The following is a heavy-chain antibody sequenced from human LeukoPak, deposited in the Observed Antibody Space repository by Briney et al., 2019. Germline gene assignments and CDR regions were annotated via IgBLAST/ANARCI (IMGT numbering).Heavy chain of an antibody. J-gene: IGHJ3*02. CDR1: GFTFSSYP. CDR2: ISDDGTNR. V-gene: IGHV3-30-3*01. CDR3: ARGKFFDI. Sequence: GGSLRLSCEASGFTFSSYPMDWVRQAPGKGLEWVAIISDDGTNRYYADSVKGRFTISRDDSNNTVYLQMNSLRVGDTAIYFCARGKFFDIWGQGTMVTVSS.